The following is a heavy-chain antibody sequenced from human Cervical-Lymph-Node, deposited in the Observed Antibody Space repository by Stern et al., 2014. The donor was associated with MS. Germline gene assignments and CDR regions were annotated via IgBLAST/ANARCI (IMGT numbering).Heavy chain of an antibody. V-gene: IGHV3-53*01. CDR2: IYSDVSP. J-gene: IGHJ4*02. CDR3: ASDREYFDRLWGSYRFAPPGK. CDR1: GFSVASNY. Sequence: EERLGESGGGLIQPGGSLSLSCATSGFSVASNYLSCVRQAPGKGLEWVSVIYSDVSPYYSVSVKGRFTIARDNSKNTAFLKMNSLRVEDTDVDYCASDREYFDRLWGSYRFAPPGKWGQGTRVTVSS. D-gene: IGHD3-16*02.